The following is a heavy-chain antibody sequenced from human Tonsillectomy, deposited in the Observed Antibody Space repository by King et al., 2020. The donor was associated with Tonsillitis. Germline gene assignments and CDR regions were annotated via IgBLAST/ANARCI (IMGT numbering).Heavy chain of an antibody. D-gene: IGHD2-2*01. V-gene: IGHV3-33*05. CDR3: ARQGDASFNYFDN. CDR1: GFTFSSYG. J-gene: IGHJ4*02. CDR2: ISYDGSNT. Sequence: VQLVESGGGVVQPGRSLRLSCAASGFTFSSYGMHWVRQAPGKGLEWVAVISYDGSNTYYADSVKGRFTISRDNSKNTLYLQMNSLRAEDTAVYYCARQGDASFNYFDNWGQGTLVTVSS.